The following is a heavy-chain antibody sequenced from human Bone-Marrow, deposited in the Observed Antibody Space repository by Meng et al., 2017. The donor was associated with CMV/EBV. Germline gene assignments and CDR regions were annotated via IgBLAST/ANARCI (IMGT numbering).Heavy chain of an antibody. Sequence: SETLSLTCTVSGGSISSYYWSWIRQPPGKGLEWIGYIYYSGSTNYNPSLKSRVTISVDTSKNQFSLKLSSVTAADTAVYYCARGPLSGSYLGYYYGMDVWGQGTTVTVSS. CDR2: IYYSGST. D-gene: IGHD1-26*01. V-gene: IGHV4-59*01. CDR1: GGSISSYY. J-gene: IGHJ6*02. CDR3: ARGPLSGSYLGYYYGMDV.